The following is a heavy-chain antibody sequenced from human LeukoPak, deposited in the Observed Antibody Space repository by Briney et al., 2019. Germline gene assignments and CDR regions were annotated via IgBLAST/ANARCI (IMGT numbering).Heavy chain of an antibody. J-gene: IGHJ3*01. CDR3: AKGHSSGYFYGDAFDF. V-gene: IGHV3-43D*03. CDR2: ISWEGGTT. D-gene: IGHD3-22*01. Sequence: GGSLRLSCAASGFNFDDYAMYWVRQAPGKGLECVSLISWEGGTTAYADSVKGRSTISRDNSKNSLYLQMNSLREEDTALYYCAKGHSSGYFYGDAFDFWGQGTMVTVSS. CDR1: GFNFDDYA.